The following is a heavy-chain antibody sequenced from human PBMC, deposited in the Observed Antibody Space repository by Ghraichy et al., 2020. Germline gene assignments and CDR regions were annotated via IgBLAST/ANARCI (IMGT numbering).Heavy chain of an antibody. CDR1: GGSISSGDYY. CDR3: AREEAVAGTDY. J-gene: IGHJ4*02. CDR2: IYYSGST. Sequence: SETLSLTCTVSGGSISSGDYYWSWIRQPPGKGLEWIGYIYYSGSTYYNPSLKSRVTISVDTSKNQFSLKLSSVTAADTAVYYCAREEAVAGTDYWGQGTLVTVSS. D-gene: IGHD6-19*01. V-gene: IGHV4-30-4*01.